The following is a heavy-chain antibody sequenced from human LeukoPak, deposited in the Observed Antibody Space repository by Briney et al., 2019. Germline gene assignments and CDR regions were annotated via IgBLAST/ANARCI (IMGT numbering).Heavy chain of an antibody. J-gene: IGHJ3*02. Sequence: GGSLRLSCAASGFTFSSYSMNWVRQAPGKGLEWVSSISSSSSYIYYADSVKGRFTISRDNAKNSLYLQMNSLRAEDTAVYYCARVRIAVAVSAFDIWGQGTMVTVSS. CDR1: GFTFSSYS. CDR3: ARVRIAVAVSAFDI. CDR2: ISSSSSYI. D-gene: IGHD6-19*01. V-gene: IGHV3-21*01.